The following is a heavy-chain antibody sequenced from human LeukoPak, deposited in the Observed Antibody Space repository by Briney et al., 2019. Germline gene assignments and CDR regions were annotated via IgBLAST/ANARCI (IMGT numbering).Heavy chain of an antibody. V-gene: IGHV3-21*01. J-gene: IGHJ6*02. D-gene: IGHD3-10*01. CDR3: ARGSMVRGVITQVYYYYGMDV. CDR2: IGSSSSYI. CDR1: GFTFSSYS. Sequence: GGSLRLPCAASGFTFSSYSMNWVRQAPGKGLEWVSSIGSSSSYIYYADSVKGRFTISRDNAKNSLYLQMNSLRAEDTAVYYCARGSMVRGVITQVYYYYGMDVWGQGTTVTVSS.